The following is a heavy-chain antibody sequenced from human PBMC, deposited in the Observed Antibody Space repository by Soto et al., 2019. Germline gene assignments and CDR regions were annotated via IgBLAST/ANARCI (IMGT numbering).Heavy chain of an antibody. D-gene: IGHD3-9*01. Sequence: SETLSLTCTVSGGSITSSSYYWGWIRQPPGKGLEWIGSIYYSGSTYYNPSLKSRVTISVDTSKNQFSLKLSSVTAADTAVYYCARDQAQGDILTGYYSAAFDIWGQGTMVT. CDR3: ARDQAQGDILTGYYSAAFDI. V-gene: IGHV4-39*07. CDR1: GGSITSSSYY. CDR2: IYYSGST. J-gene: IGHJ3*02.